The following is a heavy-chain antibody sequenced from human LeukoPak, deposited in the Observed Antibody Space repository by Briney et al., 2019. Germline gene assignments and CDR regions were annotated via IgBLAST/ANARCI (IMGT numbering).Heavy chain of an antibody. V-gene: IGHV1-18*01. CDR3: ARERMAAAGPSGDYFDY. CDR2: ISAYNGHT. Sequence: ASVKVSCKASGYTFNSHGITWVRQAPGQGLEWMGWISAYNGHTNYARKLQGRVTMTTDTSTSTAYMELRSLRSDDTAVYYCARERMAAAGPSGDYFDYWGQGTLVTVSS. D-gene: IGHD2-15*01. J-gene: IGHJ4*02. CDR1: GYTFNSHG.